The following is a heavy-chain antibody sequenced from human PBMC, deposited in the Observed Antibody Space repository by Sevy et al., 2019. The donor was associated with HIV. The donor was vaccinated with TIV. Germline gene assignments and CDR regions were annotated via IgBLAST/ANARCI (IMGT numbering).Heavy chain of an antibody. V-gene: IGHV3-30*02. Sequence: GGSLRLSCAASGFTFSNHAMHWVRQSPGKGLEWVAFIRSDGSHEYYADSVKGRFTKSRDNSKNPVYLQMSSLRPEDTAVYYCARDRKVLLVVYAIPFDVFDIWGQGTMVTVSS. J-gene: IGHJ3*02. D-gene: IGHD2-8*02. CDR2: IRSDGSHE. CDR1: GFTFSNHA. CDR3: ARDRKVLLVVYAIPFDVFDI.